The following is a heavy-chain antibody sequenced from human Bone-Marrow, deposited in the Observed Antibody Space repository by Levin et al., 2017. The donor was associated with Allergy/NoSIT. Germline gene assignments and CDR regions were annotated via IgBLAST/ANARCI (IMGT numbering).Heavy chain of an antibody. CDR2: IYHSGST. CDR1: GGSISSRNW. Sequence: PSETLSLTCAVSGGSISSRNWWSWVRQPPGKGLEWIGEIYHSGSTNYNPSLKSRLTISVDKSKNQFSLKLSSVTAADTAVYYCATEVVRGVSYWGQGTLVTVSS. J-gene: IGHJ4*02. D-gene: IGHD3-10*01. V-gene: IGHV4-4*02. CDR3: ATEVVRGVSY.